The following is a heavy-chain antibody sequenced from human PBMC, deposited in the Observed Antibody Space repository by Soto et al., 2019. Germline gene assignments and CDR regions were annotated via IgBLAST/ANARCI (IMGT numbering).Heavy chain of an antibody. CDR3: TTDPIVASFYYYYGMDV. CDR1: GFTFSNAG. D-gene: IGHD5-12*01. V-gene: IGHV3-15*07. J-gene: IGHJ6*02. Sequence: PGGSLRLSCAASGFTFSNAGMNWVRQAPGKGLEWVGRIKGKTDGGTTDYAAPVKGRFTISRDDSKNTLYLQMNSLKTEDTAVYYCTTDPIVASFYYYYGMDVWGQGTTVTVS. CDR2: IKGKTDGGTT.